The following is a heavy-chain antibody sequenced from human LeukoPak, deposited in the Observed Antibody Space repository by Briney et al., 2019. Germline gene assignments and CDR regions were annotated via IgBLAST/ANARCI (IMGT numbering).Heavy chain of an antibody. CDR3: ARDLSPVDYYDSSGYYSYYFDY. D-gene: IGHD3-22*01. CDR2: INPNSGGT. J-gene: IGHJ4*02. Sequence: ASVKVSCKASGYTFTGYYMHWVRQAPGQGLEWMGWINPNSGGTNYAQKFQGRVTMTRDTSISTAYMELSRLRSDDTAVYYCARDLSPVDYYDSSGYYSYYFDYWGQGTLVTVSS. V-gene: IGHV1-2*02. CDR1: GYTFTGYY.